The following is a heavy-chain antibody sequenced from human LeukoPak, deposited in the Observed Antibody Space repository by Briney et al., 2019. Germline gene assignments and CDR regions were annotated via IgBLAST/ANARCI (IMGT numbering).Heavy chain of an antibody. CDR2: IYYSGST. CDR1: GGSISSSSYY. CDR3: ATILELNY. Sequence: NPSETLSLTCTVSGGSISSSSYYWGWIRQPPGKGLEWIGSIYYSGSTNYNPSLKSRVTISVDTSKNQFSLKLSSVTAADTAVYYCATILELNYWGQGTLVTVSS. D-gene: IGHD3-3*01. J-gene: IGHJ4*02. V-gene: IGHV4-39*07.